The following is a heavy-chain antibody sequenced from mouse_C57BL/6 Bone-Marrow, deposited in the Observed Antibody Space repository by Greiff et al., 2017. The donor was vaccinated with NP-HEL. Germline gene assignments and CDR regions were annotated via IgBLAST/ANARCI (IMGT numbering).Heavy chain of an antibody. CDR1: GYTFTSYW. CDR3: ARDGYYFYYFDY. V-gene: IGHV1-69*01. CDR2: IDPSASYT. J-gene: IGHJ2*01. Sequence: QVQLQQPGAELVMPGASVKLSCKASGYTFTSYWMHWVKQRPGQGLEWIGEIDPSASYTNYNQKFKGKSTLTVDKSSSTAYMQLSSLTSEDSAVYYCARDGYYFYYFDYWGQGTTLTVSS. D-gene: IGHD2-3*01.